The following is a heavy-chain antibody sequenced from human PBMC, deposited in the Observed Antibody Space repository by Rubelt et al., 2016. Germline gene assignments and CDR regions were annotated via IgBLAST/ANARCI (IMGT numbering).Heavy chain of an antibody. D-gene: IGHD5-12*01. V-gene: IGHV3-30*04. CDR2: ISYDGSNK. CDR3: ATRGRYSGYDVPR. Sequence: QVLLVESGGGVVQPGRSLRLSCAASGFTFSSYAMHWVRQAPGKGLEWVAVISYDGSNKYYADSVKGRFTISRDNSKNTLFLQMNSLRAEDTAVYYCATRGRYSGYDVPRWGQGTLVTVSS. CDR1: GFTFSSYA. J-gene: IGHJ4*02.